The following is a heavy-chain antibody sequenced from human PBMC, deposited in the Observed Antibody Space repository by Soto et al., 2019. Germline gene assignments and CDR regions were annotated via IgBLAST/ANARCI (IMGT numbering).Heavy chain of an antibody. D-gene: IGHD3-9*01. CDR1: GGSISSGDYY. V-gene: IGHV4-30-4*01. Sequence: QVQLQESGPGLVKPSQTLSLTCTVSGGSISSGDYYWSWIRQPPGKGLEWIGYIYYSGSTYYNPSLKSRVTISVDTSKNQFSLKLSSVTAADTAVYYCARGPYYDILTGYSAREYFQHWGQGTLVTVSS. CDR3: ARGPYYDILTGYSAREYFQH. J-gene: IGHJ1*01. CDR2: IYYSGST.